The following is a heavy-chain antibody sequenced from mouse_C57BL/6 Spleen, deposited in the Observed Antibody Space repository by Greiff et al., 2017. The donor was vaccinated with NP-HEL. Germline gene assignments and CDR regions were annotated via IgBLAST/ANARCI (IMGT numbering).Heavy chain of an antibody. J-gene: IGHJ3*01. CDR3: ARNSRWAWFAY. CDR2: INPNNGGT. V-gene: IGHV1-26*01. Sequence: EVQLQQSGPELVKPGASVKISCKASGYTFTDYYMNWVKQSHGKSLEWIGDINPNNGGTSYNQKFKGKATLTVDQSSSTAYMELRSLTSEYSAVNYCARNSRWAWFAYWGQGTLVTVSA. CDR1: GYTFTDYY. D-gene: IGHD4-1*01.